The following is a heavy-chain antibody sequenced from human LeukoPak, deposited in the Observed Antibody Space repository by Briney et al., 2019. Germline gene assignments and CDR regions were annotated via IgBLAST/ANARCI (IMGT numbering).Heavy chain of an antibody. CDR2: IYYSRST. CDR3: ARDRGYGMDV. V-gene: IGHV4-59*01. J-gene: IGHJ6*02. CDR1: GGSISSYY. Sequence: SETLSLTCTVPGGSISSYYWSWLRQPPGKGLEWIGYIYYSRSTNYNPSLKNRVTISIDTSENQFYLKVSSGTGADTAVYYCARDRGYGMDVWGQGTTVTVSS.